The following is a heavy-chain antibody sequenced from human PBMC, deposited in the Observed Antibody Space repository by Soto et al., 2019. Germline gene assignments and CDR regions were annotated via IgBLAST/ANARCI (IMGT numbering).Heavy chain of an antibody. CDR1: GFTFSSYP. V-gene: IGHV3-23*01. CDR2: TSVSGDTT. Sequence: VGSLRLSCAASGFTFSSYPMSWVRQAPGKGLEWVSVTSVSGDTTYYADSVKGRFSISRDNSKNTLSLQMNSLRAEDAAVYYCAKGISGWSELHYWGQGALVTVSS. D-gene: IGHD6-19*01. CDR3: AKGISGWSELHY. J-gene: IGHJ4*02.